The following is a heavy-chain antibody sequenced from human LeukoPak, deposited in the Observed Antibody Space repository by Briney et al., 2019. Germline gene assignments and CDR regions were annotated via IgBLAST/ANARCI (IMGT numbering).Heavy chain of an antibody. D-gene: IGHD6-13*01. V-gene: IGHV3-74*01. CDR3: ATLSSSWYESGDY. Sequence: GGSLRLSCAASGFTFSSYAMHWVRQAPGKGLVWVSRINSDGSSTSYADSVKGRFTISRDNAKNTLYLQMNSLRAEDTAVYYCATLSSSWYESGDYWGQGTLVTVSS. CDR2: INSDGSST. CDR1: GFTFSSYA. J-gene: IGHJ4*02.